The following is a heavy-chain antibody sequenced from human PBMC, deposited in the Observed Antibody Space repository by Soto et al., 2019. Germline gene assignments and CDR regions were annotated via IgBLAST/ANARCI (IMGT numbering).Heavy chain of an antibody. CDR1: GFTFSSYS. Sequence: EVQLVESGGGLVKPGGSLRLSCAASGFTFSSYSMNWVRQAPGKGLEWVSSISSSSSYIYYADSVKGRFTISRDNAKNSLYLQMNSLRAEDTAVYYCARDEVLAAHAFDIWGQGTMVTVSS. D-gene: IGHD1-20*01. CDR3: ARDEVLAAHAFDI. J-gene: IGHJ3*02. CDR2: ISSSSSYI. V-gene: IGHV3-21*01.